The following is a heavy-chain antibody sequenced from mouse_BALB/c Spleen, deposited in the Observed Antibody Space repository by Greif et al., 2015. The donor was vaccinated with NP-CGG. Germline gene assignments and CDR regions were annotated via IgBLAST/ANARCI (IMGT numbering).Heavy chain of an antibody. CDR3: ASLYYDYDWFAY. CDR1: GFTFSSYA. J-gene: IGHJ3*01. V-gene: IGHV5-9-3*01. Sequence: EVQGVESGGGLVKPGGSLKLSCAASGFTFSSYAMSWVRQTPEKRLEWVATISSGGSYTYYPDSVKGRFTISRDNAKNTLSLQMRSLRSEDTAMYYCASLYYDYDWFAYWGQGTLVTVSA. CDR2: ISSGGSYT. D-gene: IGHD2-4*01.